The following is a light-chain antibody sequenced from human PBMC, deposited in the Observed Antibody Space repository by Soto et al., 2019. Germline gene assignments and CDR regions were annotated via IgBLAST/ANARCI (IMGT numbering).Light chain of an antibody. V-gene: IGLV2-8*01. CDR1: SSDIGGYNF. J-gene: IGLJ1*01. CDR2: EVT. Sequence: QSALTQPPSASGSPGQSVTISCTGTSSDIGGYNFVSWYQHHPGKAPKLMIYEVTKRPSVVPDRFSGSRSGNTAFLTVSGLLAEDEADFYCASYAGGNQVFGTGTKVNVL. CDR3: ASYAGGNQV.